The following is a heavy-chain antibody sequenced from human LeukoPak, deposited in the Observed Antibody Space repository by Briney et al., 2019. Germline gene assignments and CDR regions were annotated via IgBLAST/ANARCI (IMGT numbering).Heavy chain of an antibody. V-gene: IGHV3-23*01. Sequence: GGSLRLSCAASGFTFSSYAMSWVRQAPGKGLEWVSAISGCGGSTYYADSVKGRFTISGDNSKNPLYLQMNSLSAEDTAVYYCAKDLYSDFCSGLIDYWGQGTLVTVSS. CDR2: ISGCGGST. CDR1: GFTFSSYA. J-gene: IGHJ4*02. CDR3: AKDLYSDFCSGLIDY. D-gene: IGHD3-3*01.